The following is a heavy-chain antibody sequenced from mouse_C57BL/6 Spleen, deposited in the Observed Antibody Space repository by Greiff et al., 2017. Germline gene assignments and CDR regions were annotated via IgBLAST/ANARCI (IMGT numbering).Heavy chain of an antibody. J-gene: IGHJ1*03. CDR3: ARSFYSSSYWYFDV. V-gene: IGHV1-39*01. CDR1: GYSFTDYN. CDR2: INPNYGTT. Sequence: VQLKESGPELVKPGASVKISCKASGYSFTDYNMNWVKQSNGKSLEWIGVINPNYGTTSYNQKFKGKATLTVDQSSSTAYMQLNSLTSEDSAVYYCARSFYSSSYWYFDVWGTGTTVTVSS. D-gene: IGHD1-1*01.